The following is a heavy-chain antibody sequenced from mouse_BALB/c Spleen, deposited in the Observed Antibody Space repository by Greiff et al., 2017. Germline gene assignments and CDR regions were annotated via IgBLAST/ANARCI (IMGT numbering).Heavy chain of an antibody. CDR2: ISSGGST. CDR1: GFTFSSYA. V-gene: IGHV5-6-5*01. D-gene: IGHD2-14*01. Sequence: EVMLVESGGGLVKPGGSLKLSCAASGFTFSSYAMSWVRQTPEKRLEWVASISSGGSTYYPDSVKGRFTISRDNARNILYLQMSSLRSEDTAMYYCARGEVRYDNYYAMDYWGQGTSVTVSS. J-gene: IGHJ4*01. CDR3: ARGEVRYDNYYAMDY.